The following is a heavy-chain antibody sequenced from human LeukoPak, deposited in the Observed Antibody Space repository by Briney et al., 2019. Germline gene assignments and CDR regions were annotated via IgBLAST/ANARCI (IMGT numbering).Heavy chain of an antibody. CDR3: ARHRLSGYDGVYFDS. CDR1: GDSMTLYY. V-gene: IGHV4-59*08. CDR2: MYFTGSS. J-gene: IGHJ4*02. D-gene: IGHD5-12*01. Sequence: ASETLSLTCTVSGDSMTLYYWSWIRQPPGKGLEWIGYMYFTGSSHYNPSFLGRVAMFVDTSKNRFSLKLNSVTASDSAIYYCARHRLSGYDGVYFDSWGQGTLVTVSS.